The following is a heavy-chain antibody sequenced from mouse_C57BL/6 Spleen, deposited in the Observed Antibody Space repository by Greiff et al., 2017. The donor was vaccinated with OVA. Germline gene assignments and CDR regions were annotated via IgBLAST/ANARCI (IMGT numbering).Heavy chain of an antibody. CDR1: GYSFTGYF. CDR3: ASWSYDGYILHYAMDY. V-gene: IGHV1-20*01. D-gene: IGHD2-3*01. CDR2: INPYNGDT. J-gene: IGHJ4*01. Sequence: DVKLQESGPELVKPGDSVKISCKASGYSFTGYFMNWVMQSHGKSLEWIGRINPYNGDTFYNQKFKGKATLTVDKSSSTAHMELRSLTSEDSAVYYCASWSYDGYILHYAMDYWGQGTSVTVSS.